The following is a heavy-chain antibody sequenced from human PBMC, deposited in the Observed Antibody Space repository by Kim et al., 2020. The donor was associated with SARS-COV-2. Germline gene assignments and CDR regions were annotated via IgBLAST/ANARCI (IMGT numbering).Heavy chain of an antibody. D-gene: IGHD5-18*01. V-gene: IGHV3-30*02. CDR3: AKAIGGYNYGYYCDY. Sequence: ADSVKGRFTISRDNSKNTLYLQMNSLGAEDTDVYYCAKAIGGYNYGYYCDYWGQGTLVTVSS. J-gene: IGHJ4*02.